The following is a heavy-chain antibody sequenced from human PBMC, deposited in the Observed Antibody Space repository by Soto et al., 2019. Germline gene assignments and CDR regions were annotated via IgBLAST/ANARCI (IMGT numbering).Heavy chain of an antibody. Sequence: QVQLVQSGAEVKKPGASVKVSCKASGYTFTSYGISWVRQAPGQGLEWMGWINPYNGNTNYAQKLQGRVTMTTDTSTNTAYVELSSLTSDHTAVYYCARDWFGILYWGQGILVTVSS. CDR2: INPYNGNT. CDR1: GYTFTSYG. V-gene: IGHV1-18*01. CDR3: ARDWFGILY. J-gene: IGHJ4*02. D-gene: IGHD3-16*01.